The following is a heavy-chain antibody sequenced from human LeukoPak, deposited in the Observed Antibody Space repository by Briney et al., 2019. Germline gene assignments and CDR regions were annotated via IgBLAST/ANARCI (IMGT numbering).Heavy chain of an antibody. V-gene: IGHV5-51*01. Sequence: GESRKISCKGSGYGFTNYWIGWVRQMPGKGPEWMGIIYPGDSDTRYSPSFQGQVTISADKSISTAYLQWSSLKASDTAMYYCARHLRLWQNWFDPWGQGAVVTVSS. CDR2: IYPGDSDT. J-gene: IGHJ5*02. CDR1: GYGFTNYW. D-gene: IGHD5-18*01. CDR3: ARHLRLWQNWFDP.